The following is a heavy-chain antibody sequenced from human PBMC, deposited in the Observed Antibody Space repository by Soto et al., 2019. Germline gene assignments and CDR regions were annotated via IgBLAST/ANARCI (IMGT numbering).Heavy chain of an antibody. CDR3: ARDALYCSSTSCYDLHDYYYYYYYMDV. CDR1: GGTFSSYT. CDR2: IIPILGIA. Sequence: QVQLVQSGAEVKKPGSSVKVSCKASGGTFSSYTISWVRQAPGQGLEWMGRIIPILGIANYAQKFQCRVTITADKSTRTAYMELSSLRSEDTAVYYCARDALYCSSTSCYDLHDYYYYYYYMDVWGKGTTVTVAS. J-gene: IGHJ6*03. V-gene: IGHV1-69*08. D-gene: IGHD2-2*01.